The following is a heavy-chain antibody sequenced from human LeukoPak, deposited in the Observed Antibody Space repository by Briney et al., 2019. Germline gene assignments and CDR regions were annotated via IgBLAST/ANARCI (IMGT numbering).Heavy chain of an antibody. D-gene: IGHD4-23*01. CDR3: ARGGGYGGNSGWYFDL. V-gene: IGHV3-74*01. J-gene: IGHJ2*01. Sequence: GGSLRLSCAASGFTFSSSWMHWVRQGPGKGLVCISRINSDGTYADSVKGRFTISRDNARNTLYLQMDSLRAEDTAVYYCARGGGYGGNSGWYFDLWGRGALVTVSS. CDR1: GFTFSSSW. CDR2: INSDG.